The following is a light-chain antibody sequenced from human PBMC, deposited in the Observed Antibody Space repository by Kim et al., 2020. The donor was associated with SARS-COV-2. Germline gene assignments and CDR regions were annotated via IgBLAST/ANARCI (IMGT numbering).Light chain of an antibody. CDR2: DVS. CDR1: QSISSW. V-gene: IGKV1-5*01. J-gene: IGKJ2*01. CDR3: QQYNTYPYT. Sequence: SASVGDRVTITCRASQSISSWLAWYQQKPGNAPKLLIYDVSSLESGVPSRFSGSGSGTEFTLTISSLQPDDFATYYCQQYNTYPYTFGQGTKLEI.